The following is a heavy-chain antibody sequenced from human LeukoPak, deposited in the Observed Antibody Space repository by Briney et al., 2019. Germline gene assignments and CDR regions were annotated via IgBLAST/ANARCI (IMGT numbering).Heavy chain of an antibody. CDR3: ARGECSGGSCYPRAHYYYGMDV. Sequence: GGSLRLSCGASGFSFSSYAISWVRQAPGKGLEWVSGISGSGDSTYYADSVKGRFTISRDNAKNSLYLQMNSLRAEDTAVYYCARGECSGGSCYPRAHYYYGMDVWGQGTTVTVSS. V-gene: IGHV3-23*01. CDR2: ISGSGDST. J-gene: IGHJ6*02. D-gene: IGHD2-15*01. CDR1: GFSFSSYA.